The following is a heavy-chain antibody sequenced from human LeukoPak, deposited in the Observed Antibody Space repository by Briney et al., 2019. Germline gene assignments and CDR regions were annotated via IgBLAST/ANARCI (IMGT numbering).Heavy chain of an antibody. D-gene: IGHD3-10*01. CDR3: AKLTSASGAYGVDV. V-gene: IGHV3-23*01. Sequence: PGGSLRLSCAASGFTFSNSGMSWVRQAPGKGLEWVSAITGSGDNTYYADSVKGRFTISGDNSKNTLYLQMSSLRAEDTAVYYCAKLTSASGAYGVDVWGQGTTVTVSS. CDR2: ITGSGDNT. CDR1: GFTFSNSG. J-gene: IGHJ6*02.